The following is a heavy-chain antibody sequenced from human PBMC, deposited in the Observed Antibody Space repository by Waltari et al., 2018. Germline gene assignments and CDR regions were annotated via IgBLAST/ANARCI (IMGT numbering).Heavy chain of an antibody. D-gene: IGHD3-22*01. V-gene: IGHV2-5*01. J-gene: IGHJ4*02. CDR1: GFSLSTSGVG. CDR2: IYWNDAK. CDR3: AHHTSSYYYDSSGYYSGGDFDY. Sequence: QITLKESGPTLVKPTQTLTMTCTFSGFSLSTSGVGGGWIRQPPGKAMEWLALIYWNDAKRYRPSLTSRLTITKDTSKNQVVLTMTNIDPVDTATYYCAHHTSSYYYDSSGYYSGGDFDYWGQGTLVTVSS.